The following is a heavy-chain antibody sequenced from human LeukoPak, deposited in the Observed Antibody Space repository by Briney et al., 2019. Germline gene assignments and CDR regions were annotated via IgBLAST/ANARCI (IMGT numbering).Heavy chain of an antibody. V-gene: IGHV4-38-2*02. CDR1: GYSISSGYY. CDR2: IYHSGST. J-gene: IGHJ4*02. D-gene: IGHD6-13*01. Sequence: SETLSLTCTVSGYSISSGYYWGWIRQPPGKGLEWIGSIYHSGSTYYNPSLKSRVTISVDTSKNQFSLKLSSVTAADTAVYYCAGSSGLAAGTLGYWGQGTLVTVSS. CDR3: AGSSGLAAGTLGY.